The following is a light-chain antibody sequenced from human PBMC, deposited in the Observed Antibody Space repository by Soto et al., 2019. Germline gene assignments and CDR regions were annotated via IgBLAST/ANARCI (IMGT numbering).Light chain of an antibody. CDR2: AAS. CDR1: QSVSSY. CDR3: QQSYSNAT. Sequence: DLPLTQSPSSLSASVEARVTVTCRASQSVSSYLNWYQQKPGKGPKVLIHAASTLHSGVPSRFSGSGSGTDFTLTISSLQPEDFATYFCQQSYSNATFGQGTKVDIK. V-gene: IGKV1-39*01. J-gene: IGKJ1*01.